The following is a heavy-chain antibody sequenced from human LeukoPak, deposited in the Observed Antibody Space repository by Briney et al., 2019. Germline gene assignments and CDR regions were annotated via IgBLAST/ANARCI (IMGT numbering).Heavy chain of an antibody. CDR3: ARGRYSSSWYEGIDAFDI. CDR2: MNPNSGNT. D-gene: IGHD6-13*01. CDR1: GYTFTSYD. J-gene: IGHJ3*02. V-gene: IGHV1-8*01. Sequence: ASVKVSCKASGYTFTSYDINWVRQATGQGLEWMGWMNPNSGNTGYAQKLQGRVTMTRNTSISTAYMELSSLRSEDTAVYYCARGRYSSSWYEGIDAFDIWGQGTMVTVSS.